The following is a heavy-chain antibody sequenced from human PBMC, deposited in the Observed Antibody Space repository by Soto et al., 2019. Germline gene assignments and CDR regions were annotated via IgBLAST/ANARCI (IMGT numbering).Heavy chain of an antibody. J-gene: IGHJ4*02. D-gene: IGHD1-1*01. CDR1: GFAISRGYY. CDR3: AREKVGTTFFDN. CDR2: IYPSVSS. V-gene: IGHV4-38-2*02. Sequence: PSKTLSLTCSVSGFAISRGYYWSWVRQPPGKGLEWIGSIYPSVSSYHNPSLATRLGLSIDTSKNQFTLNLTSVTAADTALYFCAREKVGTTFFDNWGQGIKVTVSS.